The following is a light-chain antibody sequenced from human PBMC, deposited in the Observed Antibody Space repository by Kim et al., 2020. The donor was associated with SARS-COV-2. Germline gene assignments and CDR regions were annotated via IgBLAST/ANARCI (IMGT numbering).Light chain of an antibody. CDR3: QQYVNSPLLS. Sequence: ERDAPPPRASQSSSSSYSAWCQQRPGQAPRRLIDGASRRATGVPDKFSGSGSGTDFTLTISGLEPEDNAVYYCQQYVNSPLLSFGGGTKVDIK. CDR2: GAS. J-gene: IGKJ4*01. CDR1: QSSSSSY. V-gene: IGKV3-20*01.